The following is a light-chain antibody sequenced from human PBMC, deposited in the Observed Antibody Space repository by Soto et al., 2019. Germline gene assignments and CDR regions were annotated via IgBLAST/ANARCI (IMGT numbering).Light chain of an antibody. CDR1: QGISSY. J-gene: IGKJ4*01. Sequence: DIQLTQSPSFLSASVGDRVTITCRGSQGISSYLAWYQQKPGKAPKLLIYAASTLQSGVPSRFSDSGSGTVFTLTISSLQPEDFATYYCQQLNSYPLTFGGGTKVEIK. CDR2: AAS. CDR3: QQLNSYPLT. V-gene: IGKV1-9*01.